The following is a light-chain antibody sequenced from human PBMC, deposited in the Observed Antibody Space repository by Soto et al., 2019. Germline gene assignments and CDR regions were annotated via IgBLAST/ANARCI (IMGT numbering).Light chain of an antibody. CDR1: SSDIGTYNY. CDR2: EVN. J-gene: IGLJ1*01. Sequence: QSALTQPPSASGSPGQSVTISCTGTSSDIGTYNYISWYQHHPGKAPKLMIFEVNKRPSGVPSRFSGSTSGNTASLTVSGLQSEDEGDYYCSSYAGRSDVFGTGTKVTVL. V-gene: IGLV2-8*01. CDR3: SSYAGRSDV.